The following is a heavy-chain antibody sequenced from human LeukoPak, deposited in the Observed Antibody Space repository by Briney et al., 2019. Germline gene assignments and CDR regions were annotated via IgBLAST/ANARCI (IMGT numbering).Heavy chain of an antibody. Sequence: ASVKVSCKASGYTFTSYYMHWVRQAPGQGLEWMGIINPSGGSTSYAQKFQGRVTMTRDTSTSTVYMELSSLRSEDTAVYYCARVEIEGSGSYYIGYFDYWGQGTLVTVSS. D-gene: IGHD3-10*01. CDR2: INPSGGST. CDR3: ARVEIEGSGSYYIGYFDY. V-gene: IGHV1-46*01. J-gene: IGHJ4*02. CDR1: GYTFTSYY.